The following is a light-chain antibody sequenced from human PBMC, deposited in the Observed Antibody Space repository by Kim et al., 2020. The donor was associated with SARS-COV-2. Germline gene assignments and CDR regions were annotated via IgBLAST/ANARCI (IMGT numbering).Light chain of an antibody. CDR2: DVI. CDR1: SSDVGGYNY. V-gene: IGLV2-11*01. Sequence: QSALTQPRSVSGSPGQSVTISCTGTSSDVGGYNYVSWYQQHPGKAPKLMIYDVIKRPSGVPDRFSGSKSGNTASLTISGLQAEDEADYYCCSYAASYTRYVCGTGTKVTVL. CDR3: CSYAASYTRYV. J-gene: IGLJ1*01.